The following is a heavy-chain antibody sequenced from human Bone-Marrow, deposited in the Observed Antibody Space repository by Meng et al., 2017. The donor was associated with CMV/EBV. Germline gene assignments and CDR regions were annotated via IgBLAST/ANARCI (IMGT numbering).Heavy chain of an antibody. CDR1: GGSISSSSYY. CDR2: IYYSGST. D-gene: IGHD3-10*01. V-gene: IGHV4-39*07. Sequence: SETLSLTCTVSGGSISSSSYYWGWIRQPPGKGLEWIGSIYYSGSTYYNPSLKSRVTISVDTSKNQFSLKLSSVTAADTAVYYCARELSWFGEFGLDVWGQGTTVTVSS. J-gene: IGHJ6*02. CDR3: ARELSWFGEFGLDV.